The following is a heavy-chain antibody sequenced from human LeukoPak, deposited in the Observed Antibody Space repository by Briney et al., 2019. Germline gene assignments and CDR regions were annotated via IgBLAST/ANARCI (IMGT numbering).Heavy chain of an antibody. CDR3: AKDTGKYSYGYWSGFDI. J-gene: IGHJ3*02. CDR2: ISYDGSSK. Sequence: PGGSLRLSCAASGFTFTSSGMHWVRQAPGKGLEWVAVISYDGSSKYYADSVKGRFTISRDNSKNTLYLQMNTLTVEDTAVYYCAKDTGKYSYGYWSGFDIWGQGTMVTVSS. V-gene: IGHV3-30*18. CDR1: GFTFTSSG. D-gene: IGHD5-18*01.